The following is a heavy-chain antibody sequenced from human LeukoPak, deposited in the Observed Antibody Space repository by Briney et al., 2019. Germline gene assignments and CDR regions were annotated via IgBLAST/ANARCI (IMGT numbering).Heavy chain of an antibody. Sequence: GGSLRLSCAASGHTFSIYSMNWVRQPWGKGLECVSSISSRSSYIYYADSVKGRFPSSRYNAKHSLYLQMNSLRAEDTAVYYCASIVYSSGWYEWGQGTLVTVSS. CDR3: ASIVYSSGWYE. J-gene: IGHJ4*02. V-gene: IGHV3-21*01. CDR1: GHTFSIYS. CDR2: ISSRSSYI. D-gene: IGHD6-19*01.